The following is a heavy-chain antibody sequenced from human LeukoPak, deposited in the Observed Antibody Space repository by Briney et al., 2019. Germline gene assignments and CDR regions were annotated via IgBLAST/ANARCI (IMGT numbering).Heavy chain of an antibody. Sequence: GGSLRLSCAVSGFTVSSNYMTWVRQAPGKGLEWVSLIDRGGSTYYADSVKGRFTISRDKSKDTLYLQMHSLRAEDTAVYYCARDDYYDKGYWGQGTLVTVSS. J-gene: IGHJ4*02. V-gene: IGHV3-66*01. CDR1: GFTVSSNY. CDR2: IDRGGST. D-gene: IGHD3-22*01. CDR3: ARDDYYDKGY.